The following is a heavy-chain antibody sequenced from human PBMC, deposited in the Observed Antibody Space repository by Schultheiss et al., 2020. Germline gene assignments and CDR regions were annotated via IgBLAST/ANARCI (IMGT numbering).Heavy chain of an antibody. J-gene: IGHJ6*02. V-gene: IGHV3-7*01. CDR1: GFTFSSYW. CDR2: IDQSGGDK. Sequence: GGSLRLSCAASGFTFSSYWMSWVRQAPGKGLEWVANIDQSGGDKHYVDSVKGRFTISRDNSKNTLYLQMNSLRAEDTAVYYCARSTSPYGSGSFIRYYYYGMDVWGQGTTVTVSS. CDR3: ARSTSPYGSGSFIRYYYYGMDV. D-gene: IGHD3-10*01.